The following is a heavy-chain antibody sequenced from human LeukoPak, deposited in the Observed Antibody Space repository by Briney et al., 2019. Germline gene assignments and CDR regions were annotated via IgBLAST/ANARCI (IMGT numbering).Heavy chain of an antibody. V-gene: IGHV1-69*01. J-gene: IGHJ2*01. D-gene: IGHD3-22*01. CDR3: AREYDSLSHLDL. CDR1: GGTFSSYA. Sequence: ASVKVSCKASGGTFSSYAISWVRQAPGQGLEWMGGIIPIFGTANYAQKFQGRVTITADESTSTAYMELSSLRSEDTAVYYCAREYDSLSHLDLWGRGTLVTVSS. CDR2: IIPIFGTA.